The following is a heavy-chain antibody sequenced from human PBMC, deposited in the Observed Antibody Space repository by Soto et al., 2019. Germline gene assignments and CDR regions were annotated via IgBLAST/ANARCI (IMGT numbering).Heavy chain of an antibody. CDR2: MSYSGST. J-gene: IGHJ4*02. CDR3: ARHRVPSVYDPIPGCFDS. V-gene: IGHV4-39*01. CDR1: GGSLSSSSSY. Sequence: QLQLQESGPGLVKPSETLSLTCTVSGGSLSSSSSYWGWIRQPPGKGLEWIGSMSYSGSTYHNPSLKSRVTLSVDTSQSRFSLKLTSGTAADTAVYYCARHRVPSVYDPIPGCFDSWGQGILVTASS. D-gene: IGHD5-12*01.